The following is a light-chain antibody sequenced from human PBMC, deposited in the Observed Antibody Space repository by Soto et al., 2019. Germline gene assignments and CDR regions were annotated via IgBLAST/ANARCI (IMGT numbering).Light chain of an antibody. J-gene: IGLJ3*02. CDR3: CSYAGNRTFV. Sequence: QSALTQPASVSGSPGQSITISCTGTSSDIGGYNFVSWYQHHPGKAPKLIIYEVKNRPSGVSNRFSASKSGKTASLTISGLQAEDEADYHCCSYAGNRTFVFGGGTKLTVL. CDR1: SSDIGGYNF. V-gene: IGLV2-23*02. CDR2: EVK.